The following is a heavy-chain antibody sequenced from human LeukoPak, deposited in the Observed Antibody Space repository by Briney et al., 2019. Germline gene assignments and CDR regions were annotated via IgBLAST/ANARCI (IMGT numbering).Heavy chain of an antibody. J-gene: IGHJ4*02. CDR2: ISGSGGST. CDR1: GFTVSSNY. D-gene: IGHD6-19*01. Sequence: GGSLRLSCAASGFTVSSNYMSWVRQAPGKGLEWVSAISGSGGSTYYADSVKGRFTISRDNSKNTLYLQMNSLRAEDTAVYYCASSSSGWYLVDYWGQGTLVTVSS. V-gene: IGHV3-23*01. CDR3: ASSSSGWYLVDY.